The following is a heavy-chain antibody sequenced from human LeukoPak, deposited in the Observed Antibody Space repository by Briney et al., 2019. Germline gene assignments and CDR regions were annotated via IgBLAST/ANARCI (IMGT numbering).Heavy chain of an antibody. CDR3: AKGGPDYGDYYYHGMDV. J-gene: IGHJ6*02. CDR1: GFTFSSYS. CDR2: ISGSGGST. Sequence: AGGSLRLSCAASGFTFSSYSMSWGRQAPGKGLEWVSGISGSGGSTYYADSVKGRSTISRDNSKNTLYLLMNSPRVEDTAVYYCAKGGPDYGDYYYHGMDVWGQGTTVTVSS. D-gene: IGHD4-17*01. V-gene: IGHV3-23*01.